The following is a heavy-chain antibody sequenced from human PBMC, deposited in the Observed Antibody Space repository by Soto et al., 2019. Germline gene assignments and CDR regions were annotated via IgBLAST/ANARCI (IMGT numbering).Heavy chain of an antibody. J-gene: IGHJ3*02. CDR3: AHKLPVTTSAFDI. Sequence: GPTLVNPTQTLTLTCTFSGFSLNTSGVGVGWVRQPPGRALEWLAVIYWTDDKRYSPSLKSRLSITKDTSKNQVVLTMTNMDPMDTAIFFCAHKLPVTTSAFDIWGQGTMVTVSS. V-gene: IGHV2-5*01. CDR2: IYWTDDK. CDR1: GFSLNTSGVG. D-gene: IGHD4-17*01.